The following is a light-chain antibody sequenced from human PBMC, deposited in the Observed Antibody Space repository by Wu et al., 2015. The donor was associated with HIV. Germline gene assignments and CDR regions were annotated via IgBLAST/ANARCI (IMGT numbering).Light chain of an antibody. CDR3: QQRGDWPGVT. J-gene: IGKJ3*01. CDR1: QSDNIF. Sequence: TQSPATLSLSPGERATLSCRASQSDNIFLAWYQQKPGQAPRLLIYDASNRATGIPARFSGSGSGTDFTLTISSLEPEDSAVYFCQQRGDWPGVTFGPGTKVEIK. V-gene: IGKV3-11*01. CDR2: DAS.